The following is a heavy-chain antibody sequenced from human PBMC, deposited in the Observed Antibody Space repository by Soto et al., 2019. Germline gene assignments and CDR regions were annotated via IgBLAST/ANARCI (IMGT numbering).Heavy chain of an antibody. CDR1: GGSFSGYY. V-gene: IGHV4-34*01. Sequence: SETLSLTCAVYGGSFSGYYWSWIRQPPGKGLEWIGEINHSGSTNYNPSLKSRVTISVDTSKNQFSLKLSSVTAADTAVYYCARGKAARPFYYYYYMDVWGKGTTVTVSS. CDR2: INHSGST. D-gene: IGHD6-6*01. J-gene: IGHJ6*03. CDR3: ARGKAARPFYYYYYMDV.